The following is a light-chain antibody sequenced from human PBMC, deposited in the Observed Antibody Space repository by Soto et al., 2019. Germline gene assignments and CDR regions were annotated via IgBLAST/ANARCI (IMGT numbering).Light chain of an antibody. CDR2: EVT. V-gene: IGLV2-8*01. CDR3: TSYVGNDIWV. Sequence: QSALTQPPSASGSPGQSVTISGTGTSSDVGAYKYVSWYQQYPGKAPKLMLYEVTKRPSGVPDRFSGSKSGNTASLTVSGLQAEDEADYYCTSYVGNDIWVFGGGTKLTVL. CDR1: SSDVGAYKY. J-gene: IGLJ3*02.